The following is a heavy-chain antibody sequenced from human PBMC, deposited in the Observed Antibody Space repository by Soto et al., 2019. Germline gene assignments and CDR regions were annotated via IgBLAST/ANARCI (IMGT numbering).Heavy chain of an antibody. D-gene: IGHD6-19*01. CDR3: ARSIAVAGTPFDY. Sequence: QVQLVESGGGVVQPGRSLRLSCAASGFTFSSYAMHWVRQAPGKGLEWVAVISYDGSNKYYADSVKGRFTISRDNSKNTLYLQMSSLRAEDTAVYYCARSIAVAGTPFDYWGQGTLVPVSS. CDR1: GFTFSSYA. J-gene: IGHJ4*02. CDR2: ISYDGSNK. V-gene: IGHV3-30-3*01.